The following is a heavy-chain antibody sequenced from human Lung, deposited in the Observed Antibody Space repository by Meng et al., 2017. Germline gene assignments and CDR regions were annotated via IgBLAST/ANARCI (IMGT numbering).Heavy chain of an antibody. V-gene: IGHV4-4*02. CDR3: ARGSITMVRGVSVFDP. J-gene: IGHJ5*02. CDR2: IYHSGST. Sequence: GQLQQSGPGLVKPSGTLSLTCAVSGGSISSSNWWSWGRQPPGKGLEWIGEIYHSGSTNYNPSLKSRVTISVDKSKNQFSLKLSSVTAADTAVYYCARGSITMVRGVSVFDPWGQGTLVTVSS. D-gene: IGHD3-10*01. CDR1: GGSISSSNW.